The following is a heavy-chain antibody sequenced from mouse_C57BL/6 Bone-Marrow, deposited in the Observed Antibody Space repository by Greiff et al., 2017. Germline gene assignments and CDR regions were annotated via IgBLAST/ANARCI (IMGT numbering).Heavy chain of an antibody. Sequence: VQLQQSGAELVRPGASVKLSCTASGYNFTDDYMHWVKQRPEQGLEWIGWIDPENGDTEYASKFQGKATITADTSSNTAYLQLSSLTSEDSAVYYCTTHSGPFAYWGQGTLVTVSA. CDR3: TTHSGPFAY. J-gene: IGHJ3*01. V-gene: IGHV14-4*01. CDR1: GYNFTDDY. D-gene: IGHD3-2*02. CDR2: IDPENGDT.